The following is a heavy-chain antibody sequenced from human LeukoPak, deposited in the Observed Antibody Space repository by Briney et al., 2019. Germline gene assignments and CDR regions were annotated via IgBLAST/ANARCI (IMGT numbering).Heavy chain of an antibody. CDR1: GGTFSSYA. V-gene: IGHV1-69*06. Sequence: GSSVKVSCKASGGTFSSYAISWVRQAPGRGLEWMGGIIPIFGTANYAQKFQGRVTITADKSTSTAYMELSSLRSEDTAVYYCATALYGSGNFDYWGQGTLVTVSS. CDR3: ATALYGSGNFDY. CDR2: IIPIFGTA. D-gene: IGHD3-10*01. J-gene: IGHJ4*02.